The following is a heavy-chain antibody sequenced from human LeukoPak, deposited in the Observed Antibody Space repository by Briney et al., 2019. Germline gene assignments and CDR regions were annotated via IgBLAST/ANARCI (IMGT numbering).Heavy chain of an antibody. J-gene: IGHJ2*01. CDR1: GESFRPYY. CDR2: MSHSGST. Sequence: SETLFLTCAVYGESFRPYYWSWIRQPPGKGLEWIGEMSHSGSTNYSPSHKSRLTISVDTSKNQFSLRLTSVTAADTAVYYCATPQRDTVRSFDLWGRGTLVTVSS. D-gene: IGHD4-17*01. V-gene: IGHV4-34*01. CDR3: ATPQRDTVRSFDL.